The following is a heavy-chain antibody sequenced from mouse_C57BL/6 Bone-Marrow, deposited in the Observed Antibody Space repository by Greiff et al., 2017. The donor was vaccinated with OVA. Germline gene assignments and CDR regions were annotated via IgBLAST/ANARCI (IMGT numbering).Heavy chain of an antibody. J-gene: IGHJ4*01. CDR1: GFTFSSYA. D-gene: IGHD3-2*02. CDR3: ARDRQRRGYAMDY. CDR2: ISAGGSYT. Sequence: EVQLVESGGGLVKPGGSLKLSCAASGFTFSSYAMSWVRQTPEKRLEWVATISAGGSYTYYPDNVKGRFTISRDNAKNNLYLQMSHLKAEDTAMYYCARDRQRRGYAMDYWGQGTTVTVSS. V-gene: IGHV5-4*01.